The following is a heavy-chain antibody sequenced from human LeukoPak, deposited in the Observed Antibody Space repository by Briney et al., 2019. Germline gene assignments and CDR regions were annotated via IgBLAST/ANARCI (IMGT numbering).Heavy chain of an antibody. CDR1: GFTFSDYD. CDR3: AREFTPLIQFWPRSLDDRYGMDV. Sequence: PGGSLRLSCAASGFTFSDYDMNWVRQAPGKGLEWVANIKEDGSEKYYVDSVKGRFTISRDNANNSLYLQMNSLRAEDTAVYYCAREFTPLIQFWPRSLDDRYGMDVWGQGTTVTVSS. D-gene: IGHD5-18*01. V-gene: IGHV3-7*01. J-gene: IGHJ6*02. CDR2: IKEDGSEK.